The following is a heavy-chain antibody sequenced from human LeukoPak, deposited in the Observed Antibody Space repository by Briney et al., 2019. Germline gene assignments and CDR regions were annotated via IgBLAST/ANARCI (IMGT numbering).Heavy chain of an antibody. J-gene: IGHJ4*02. Sequence: GGSLTLSCAASGFTFSSYWTHWVRQAPGKGPVWVSRIKSDGSSTSYADSVKGRFSISRDNAKNTLYLQMNSLRAEDTAVYYCARVEYGYYDFWSGLYYFDYWGQGTLVTVSS. CDR3: ARVEYGYYDFWSGLYYFDY. D-gene: IGHD3-3*01. CDR2: IKSDGSST. CDR1: GFTFSSYW. V-gene: IGHV3-74*01.